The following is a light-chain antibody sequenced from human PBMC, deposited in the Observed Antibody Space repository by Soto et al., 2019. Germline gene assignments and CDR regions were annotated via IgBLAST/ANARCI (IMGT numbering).Light chain of an antibody. Sequence: EIVLTQSPGTLSSSPGEGVTLSCRASETIRSNYLAWYQKKPGQAPRLLIFGASTRATGIPDKFSGSGSGTDFTLTISSLEPEDFADYYCQQYGSSPPATFDPGT. CDR3: QQYGSSPPAT. CDR2: GAS. CDR1: ETIRSNY. J-gene: IGKJ3*01. V-gene: IGKV3-20*01.